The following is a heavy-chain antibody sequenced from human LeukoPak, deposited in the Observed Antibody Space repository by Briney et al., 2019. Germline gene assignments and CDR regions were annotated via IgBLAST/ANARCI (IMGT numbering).Heavy chain of an antibody. Sequence: GSLRLSCAASEFTFSDYYMHWVRQAPGQGLEWMGWISAYNGNTNYAQKLQGRVTMTTDTSTSTAYMELRSLRSDDTAVYYCARDSSSWGFDYWGQETLVTASS. V-gene: IGHV1-18*04. CDR2: ISAYNGNT. J-gene: IGHJ4*02. D-gene: IGHD6-13*01. CDR1: EFTFSDYY. CDR3: ARDSSSWGFDY.